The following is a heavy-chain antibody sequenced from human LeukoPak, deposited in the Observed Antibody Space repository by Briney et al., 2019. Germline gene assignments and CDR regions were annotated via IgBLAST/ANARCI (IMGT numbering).Heavy chain of an antibody. CDR1: RFTVSSNY. CDR3: TTAPYYDFWSGYYP. V-gene: IGHV3-15*01. Sequence: GGSLRLSCAASRFTVSSNYMSWVRQAPGKGLEWVGRIKSKTDGGTTDYAAPVKGRFTISRDDSKNTLYLQMNSLKTEDTAVYYCTTAPYYDFWSGYYPWGQGTLVTVSS. CDR2: IKSKTDGGTT. J-gene: IGHJ5*02. D-gene: IGHD3-3*01.